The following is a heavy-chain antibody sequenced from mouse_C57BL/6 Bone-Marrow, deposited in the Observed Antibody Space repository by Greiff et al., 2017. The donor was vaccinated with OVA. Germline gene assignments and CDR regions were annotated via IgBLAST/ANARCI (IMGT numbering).Heavy chain of an antibody. CDR1: GYTFTSYW. V-gene: IGHV1-64*01. J-gene: IGHJ2*01. D-gene: IGHD1-1*01. CDR2: IHPNSGST. Sequence: QVQLQQPGAELVKPGASVKLSCKASGYTFTSYWMHWVKQRPGQGLEWIGMIHPNSGSTNYNEKFKSKATLTVDKASSTAYMQLSSLTSEDSAVYYCARIYYYGSSPYWGQGTTLTVSS. CDR3: ARIYYYGSSPY.